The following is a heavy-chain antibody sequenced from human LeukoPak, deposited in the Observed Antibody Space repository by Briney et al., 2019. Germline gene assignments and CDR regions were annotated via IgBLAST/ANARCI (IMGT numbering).Heavy chain of an antibody. CDR3: ARCIYSGWHAWDY. CDR2: ISSNGDNT. Sequence: GGSLRLSCAASGFTFSNYVMHWVRQAPGKGLEYVSAISSNGDNTYYADSVKGRFTISRDNSKNTLYLQMGSLRADDMAVYYCARCIYSGWHAWDYWGQGTLVTASS. D-gene: IGHD6-19*01. CDR1: GFTFSNYV. V-gene: IGHV3-64*02. J-gene: IGHJ4*02.